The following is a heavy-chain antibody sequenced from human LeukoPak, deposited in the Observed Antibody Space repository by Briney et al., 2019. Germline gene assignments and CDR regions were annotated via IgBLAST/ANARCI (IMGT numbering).Heavy chain of an antibody. CDR3: ARRYSSSWLGVYYFDY. J-gene: IGHJ4*02. D-gene: IGHD6-13*01. CDR1: GHNFPAYW. Sequence: GESLKISCKASGHNFPAYWIAWVRQMPGKGLEWMGIIYPGDSDTKYNPSFQGQVTISADKSISTAYLQWNSLKASDTAMYYCARRYSSSWLGVYYFDYWGQGTLVTVSS. CDR2: IYPGDSDT. V-gene: IGHV5-51*01.